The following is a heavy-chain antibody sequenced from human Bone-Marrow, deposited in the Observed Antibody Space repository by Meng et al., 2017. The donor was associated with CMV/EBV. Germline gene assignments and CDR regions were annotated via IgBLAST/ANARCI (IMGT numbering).Heavy chain of an antibody. Sequence: SGGYYWSWIRQHPGKGLEWIGYIYYSGSTYYNPSLKSRVTISVDTSKNQFSLKLSSVTAADTAVYYCARGAINYDFWSGYYTYYFDYWGQGTLVTVSS. CDR2: IYYSGST. CDR3: ARGAINYDFWSGYYTYYFDY. D-gene: IGHD3-3*01. V-gene: IGHV4-31*02. J-gene: IGHJ4*02. CDR1: SGGYY.